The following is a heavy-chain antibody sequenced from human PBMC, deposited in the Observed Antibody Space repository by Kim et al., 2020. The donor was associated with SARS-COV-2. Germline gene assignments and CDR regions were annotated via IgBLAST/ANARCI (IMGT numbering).Heavy chain of an antibody. CDR2: MNPNSGNT. D-gene: IGHD5-12*01. V-gene: IGHV1-8*01. CDR1: GYTFTSYD. J-gene: IGHJ2*01. Sequence: ASVKVSCKASGYTFTSYDINWVRQATGQGLEWMGWMNPNSGNTGYAQKFQGRVTMTRNTSISTAYMELSSLRSEDTAVYYCARDVGYSGYDWYFDLWGRGTLVTVSS. CDR3: ARDVGYSGYDWYFDL.